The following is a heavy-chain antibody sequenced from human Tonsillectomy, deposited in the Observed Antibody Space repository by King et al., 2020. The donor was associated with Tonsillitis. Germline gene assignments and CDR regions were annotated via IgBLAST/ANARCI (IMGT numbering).Heavy chain of an antibody. J-gene: IGHJ5*02. CDR3: VRDKGQGRFDP. CDR2: INQGGSEK. Sequence: VQLVESGGGLVQPGGSLRLSCAASGFTFSSYWMTWVRQAPGKGLEWVANINQGGSEKYYVDSVKGRFTIYRDNARNSLYLQMNSLRAEDTAVYYCVRDKGQGRFDPWGQGTLVTVSS. V-gene: IGHV3-7*01. CDR1: GFTFSSYW.